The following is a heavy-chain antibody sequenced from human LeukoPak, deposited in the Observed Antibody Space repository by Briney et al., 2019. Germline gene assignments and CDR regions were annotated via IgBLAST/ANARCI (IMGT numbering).Heavy chain of an antibody. CDR3: TREVRSAWASFDP. CDR2: IHYSARI. J-gene: IGHJ5*02. D-gene: IGHD1-26*01. Sequence: SETLSLTCTVSGYSISSGYYWGWIRQPPGKGLEWIGSIHYSARIYYNPSLKSRLTISPDKSKNQFSLKLTSVTAADTAVYYCTREVRSAWASFDPWGQGTLVIVSS. V-gene: IGHV4-38-2*02. CDR1: GYSISSGYY.